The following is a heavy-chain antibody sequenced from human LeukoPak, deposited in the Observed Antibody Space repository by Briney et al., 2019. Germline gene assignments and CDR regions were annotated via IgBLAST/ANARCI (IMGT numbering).Heavy chain of an antibody. CDR2: VSSSGTTM. D-gene: IGHD3-22*01. Sequence: PGGSLRLSCAASGFTFNTYEMSWVRQAPGKGLEWVSCVSSSGTTMYHADSVKGRFTISRDNAKNSLYLQMNSLRAEDTAVYYCARAYYDSSGAAIINYLDYWGQGALVTVSS. J-gene: IGHJ4*02. CDR3: ARAYYDSSGAAIINYLDY. V-gene: IGHV3-48*03. CDR1: GFTFNTYE.